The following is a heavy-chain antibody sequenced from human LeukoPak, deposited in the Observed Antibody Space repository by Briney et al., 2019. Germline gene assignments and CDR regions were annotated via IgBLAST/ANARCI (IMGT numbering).Heavy chain of an antibody. V-gene: IGHV1-69*13. D-gene: IGHD6-6*01. CDR2: IIPIFGTA. CDR3: ARSKEQLVFLD. Sequence: ASVKVSCKASGGTFSSYAISWVRQAPGQGLEWMGGIIPIFGTANYAQKFQGRVTITADESTSTDYMELSSLRSEDTAVYYCARSKEQLVFLDWGQGTLVTVSS. CDR1: GGTFSSYA. J-gene: IGHJ4*02.